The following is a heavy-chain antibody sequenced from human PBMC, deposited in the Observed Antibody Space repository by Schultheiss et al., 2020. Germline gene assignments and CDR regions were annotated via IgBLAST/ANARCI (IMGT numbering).Heavy chain of an antibody. Sequence: ESLKISCAVYGGSFSGYYWSWIRQPPGKGLEWIGEINHSGSTNYNPSLKSRVTISVDTSKNQFSLKLSSVTAADTAVYYCARAKTGFNWFDPWGQGTLVTVSS. J-gene: IGHJ5*02. V-gene: IGHV4-34*01. CDR2: INHSGST. CDR1: GGSFSGYY. CDR3: ARAKTGFNWFDP. D-gene: IGHD2-15*01.